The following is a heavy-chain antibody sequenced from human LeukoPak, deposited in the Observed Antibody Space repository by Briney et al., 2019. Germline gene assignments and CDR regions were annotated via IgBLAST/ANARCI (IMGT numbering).Heavy chain of an antibody. CDR1: GFTFSDYY. V-gene: IGHV3-11*04. D-gene: IGHD3-22*01. CDR2: ISSSGSTI. CDR3: ARAGKPYYYDSSGYPSRAFDI. J-gene: IGHJ3*02. Sequence: GGSLRLSCAASGFTFSDYYMSWIRQAPGKGLEWVSYISSSGSTIYYADSVKGRFTISRDNAKNSLYLQMNSLRAEDTAVYYCARAGKPYYYDSSGYPSRAFDIWGQGTMVTVSS.